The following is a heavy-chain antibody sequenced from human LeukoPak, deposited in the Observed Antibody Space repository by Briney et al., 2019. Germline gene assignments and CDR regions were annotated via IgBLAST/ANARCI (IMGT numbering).Heavy chain of an antibody. D-gene: IGHD5-12*01. Sequence: GASVKVSCKASGYTFTGYYMHWVRQAPGQGLEWMGWISAYNGNTNYAQKLQGRVTMTTDTSTSTAYMELRSLRSDDTAVYYCARVGGYSGYGDFDYWGQGTLVTVSS. CDR1: GYTFTGYY. CDR2: ISAYNGNT. CDR3: ARVGGYSGYGDFDY. V-gene: IGHV1-18*04. J-gene: IGHJ4*02.